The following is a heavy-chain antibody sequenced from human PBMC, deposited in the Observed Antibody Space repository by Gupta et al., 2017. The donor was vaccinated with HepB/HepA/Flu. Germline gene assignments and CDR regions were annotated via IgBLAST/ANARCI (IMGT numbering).Heavy chain of an antibody. CDR1: GFTFTSYA. CDR2: ISGSGGST. CDR3: AKSPCSSGYYLVDY. V-gene: IGHV3-23*01. J-gene: IGHJ4*02. Sequence: EVQLLESGGGLVQPGGSLRLSCAASGFTFTSYAMSWVRQAPGKGLEWVSAISGSGGSTYYADAVKGRFTISRENSKNTLYLQMSSMRAEETAVYYCAKSPCSSGYYLVDYWGQGTLVTVSS. D-gene: IGHD3-22*01.